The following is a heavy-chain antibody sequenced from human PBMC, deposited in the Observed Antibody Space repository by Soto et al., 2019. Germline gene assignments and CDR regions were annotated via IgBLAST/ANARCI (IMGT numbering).Heavy chain of an antibody. Sequence: GGSLRPSCAASGFTFSSYSMNWVRQAPGKGLEWVSSISSSSSYIYYADSVKGRFTISRDNAKNSLYLQMNSLRAEDTAVYYCASVRPIVVVPAAILDYYGMDVWGQGTTVTVSS. J-gene: IGHJ6*02. V-gene: IGHV3-21*01. D-gene: IGHD2-2*02. CDR1: GFTFSSYS. CDR3: ASVRPIVVVPAAILDYYGMDV. CDR2: ISSSSSYI.